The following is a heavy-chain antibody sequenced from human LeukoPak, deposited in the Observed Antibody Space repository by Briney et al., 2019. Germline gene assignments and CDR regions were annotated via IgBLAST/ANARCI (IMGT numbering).Heavy chain of an antibody. J-gene: IGHJ4*02. CDR2: IYHSGST. V-gene: IGHV4-38-2*01. Sequence: PSETLSLTCAVSGYSISRGYSWGWIRQPPGKGLEWIGTIYHSGSTYYNPSLKSRVTISVDTSKNQFSLKLSYVTAADTAVYYGTRVLTGTTVNFDYWGQGTLVTVSS. D-gene: IGHD1-7*01. CDR1: GYSISRGYS. CDR3: TRVLTGTTVNFDY.